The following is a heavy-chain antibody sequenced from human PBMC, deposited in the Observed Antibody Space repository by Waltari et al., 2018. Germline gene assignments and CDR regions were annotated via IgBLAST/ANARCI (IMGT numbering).Heavy chain of an antibody. V-gene: IGHV3-21*01. CDR2: MSSSANYI. CDR3: TREPGARDI. Sequence: EVQLVESGGGLVKPGGSLRLPGAAPGFPLSSYNMNWVRQAPGKGLEWVSSMSSSANYIYYADSVRGRFIVSRDSVKNALYLQMISLRAEDTAIYYCTREPGARDIWGQGTMVAVSS. D-gene: IGHD7-27*01. CDR1: GFPLSSYN. J-gene: IGHJ3*02.